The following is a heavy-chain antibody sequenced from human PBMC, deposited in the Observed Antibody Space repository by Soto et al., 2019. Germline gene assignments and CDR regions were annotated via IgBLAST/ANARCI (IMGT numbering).Heavy chain of an antibody. CDR1: GGSISTYY. J-gene: IGHJ6*02. V-gene: IGHV4-59*12. CDR2: IYNSGST. D-gene: IGHD3-10*01. Sequence: PSETLSLTCAVSGGSISTYYWSWIRRPPGKGLEWIGDIYNSGSTHSNPSLQSRVTISVDTPKNQFSLKLSTVTAADTAIYYCARSRISMRREVIKYNVDVWGQGTTVTVSS. CDR3: ARSRISMRREVIKYNVDV.